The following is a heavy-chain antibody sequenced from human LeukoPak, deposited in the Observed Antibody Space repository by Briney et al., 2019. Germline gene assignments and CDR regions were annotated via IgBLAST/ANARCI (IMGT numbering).Heavy chain of an antibody. D-gene: IGHD4/OR15-4a*01. Sequence: PGGSLRLSCAASGFTFSSFWMTWVRQPQGKGLEWVAIIKKDGSEKYCVDSVKGRFTISRDNAKNSLYLQMSSLRAEDTAVYYCARVWWSHAGGAEYWGQGTLVTVSS. V-gene: IGHV3-7*05. J-gene: IGHJ4*02. CDR1: GFTFSSFW. CDR2: IKKDGSEK. CDR3: ARVWWSHAGGAEY.